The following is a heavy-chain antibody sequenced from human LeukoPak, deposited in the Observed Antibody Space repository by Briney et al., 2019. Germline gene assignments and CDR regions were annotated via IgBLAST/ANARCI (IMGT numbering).Heavy chain of an antibody. J-gene: IGHJ4*02. CDR3: ARGGVIAAAVDRKPIDY. D-gene: IGHD6-13*01. CDR1: GYTFTSYG. Sequence: ASVKVSCKASGYTFTSYGISWVRQAPGQGLEWMGWISAYNGNTNYAQKLQGRVTMTTDTSTSTAYMELRSLRFDDTAVYYCARGGVIAAAVDRKPIDYWGQGTLVTVSS. CDR2: ISAYNGNT. V-gene: IGHV1-18*01.